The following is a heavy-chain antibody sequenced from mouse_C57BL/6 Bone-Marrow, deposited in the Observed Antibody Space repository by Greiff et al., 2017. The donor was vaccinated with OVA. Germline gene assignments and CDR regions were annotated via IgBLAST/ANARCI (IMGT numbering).Heavy chain of an antibody. CDR1: GYTFTDYY. J-gene: IGHJ2*01. D-gene: IGHD4-1*01. V-gene: IGHV1-26*01. CDR2: INPNNGGT. Sequence: EVQLQQSGPELVKPGASVKISCKASGYTFTDYYMNWVKQSHGKSLEWIGDINPNNGGTSYNQKFKGKATLTVDKSSSTAYMELRSLTSEDSAVYYCARWIANWDGFDYWGQGTTLTVSS. CDR3: ARWIANWDGFDY.